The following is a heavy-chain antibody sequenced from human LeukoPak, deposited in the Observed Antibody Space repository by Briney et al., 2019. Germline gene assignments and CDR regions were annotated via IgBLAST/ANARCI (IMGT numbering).Heavy chain of an antibody. CDR2: FDPEDGET. D-gene: IGHD2-15*01. Sequence: VASVKASCKVSGYTLTELSMHWVRQAPGKGLEWMGGFDPEDGETIYAQKFQGRVTMTEDTSTDTAYMELSSLRSEDTAVYYCAAIEIYCSGGSCQTFAFDIWGQGTMVTVSS. J-gene: IGHJ3*02. V-gene: IGHV1-24*01. CDR1: GYTLTELS. CDR3: AAIEIYCSGGSCQTFAFDI.